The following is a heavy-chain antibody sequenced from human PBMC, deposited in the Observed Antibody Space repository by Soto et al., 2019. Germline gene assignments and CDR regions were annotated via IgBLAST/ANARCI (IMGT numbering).Heavy chain of an antibody. CDR2: IWYDGSNK. D-gene: IGHD6-13*01. J-gene: IGHJ4*02. CDR3: ASTAAGTGDY. Sequence: QVQLVESGGGVVQPGRSLRLSCAASGFTFSSYGMHWVRQAPGKGLEWVAVIWYDGSNKYYADSVKGRFTISRDNSKNTLYLKMNSLRAEDTAVYYCASTAAGTGDYWGQGTLVTVSS. CDR1: GFTFSSYG. V-gene: IGHV3-33*01.